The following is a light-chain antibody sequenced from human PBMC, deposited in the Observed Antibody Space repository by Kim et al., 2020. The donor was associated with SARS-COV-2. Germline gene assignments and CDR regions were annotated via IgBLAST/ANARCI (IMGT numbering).Light chain of an antibody. CDR3: HQRSNWWGCT. CDR2: DAS. J-gene: IGKJ4*01. Sequence: EIVLTQSPATLSLSPGERATLSCRASQSVSSYLAWYQQKPGQAPRLLIYDASNRATGIPAMFSGSGSGTDFTLTISSLEPEDFAVYYCHQRSNWWGCTFGGGTKVDIK. CDR1: QSVSSY. V-gene: IGKV3-11*01.